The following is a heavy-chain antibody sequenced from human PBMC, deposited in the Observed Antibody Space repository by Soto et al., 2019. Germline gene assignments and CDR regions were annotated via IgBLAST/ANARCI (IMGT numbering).Heavy chain of an antibody. D-gene: IGHD4-17*01. CDR1: GFTFTSSA. CDR3: AVADYGDYYYYGMDV. Sequence: QMQLVQSGPEVKKPGTSVKVSCKASGFTFTSSAMQWVRQARGQRLEWIGWIVVGSGNTNYAQKFQERVTITRDMSTSTAYMELSSLRSEDTAVYYCAVADYGDYYYYGMDVWGQGPTVTVSS. V-gene: IGHV1-58*02. J-gene: IGHJ6*02. CDR2: IVVGSGNT.